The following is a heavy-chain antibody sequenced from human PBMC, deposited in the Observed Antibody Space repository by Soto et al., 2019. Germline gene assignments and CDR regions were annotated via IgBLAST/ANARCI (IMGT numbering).Heavy chain of an antibody. CDR3: ARDCDYDSSGSNYFDY. CDR1: GFTFSSYG. J-gene: IGHJ4*02. CDR2: ISYDGSNK. Sequence: QVQLVESGGGVVQPGRSLRLSCAAAGFTFSSYGMHWVRQAPGKGLEWVAVISYDGSNKYYADSVKGRVTISRDNYKNTRYLQMKSLSAEDTAVDYCARDCDYDSSGSNYFDYWGQGTLVTVSS. V-gene: IGHV3-30*03. D-gene: IGHD3-22*01.